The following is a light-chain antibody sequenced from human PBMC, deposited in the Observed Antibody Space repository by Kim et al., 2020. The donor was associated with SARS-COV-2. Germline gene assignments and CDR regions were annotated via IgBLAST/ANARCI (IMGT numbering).Light chain of an antibody. CDR1: QSVSSN. V-gene: IGKV3-15*01. Sequence: EIVMTQSPATLSVSPGERATRSCRASQSVSSNLAWYQQKPGQAPRLLIYGASTRATGIPARFSGSGSGTEFTLTISSLQSEDFAVYYCQQYNNWPPLTFGGGTKVDIK. J-gene: IGKJ4*01. CDR3: QQYNNWPPLT. CDR2: GAS.